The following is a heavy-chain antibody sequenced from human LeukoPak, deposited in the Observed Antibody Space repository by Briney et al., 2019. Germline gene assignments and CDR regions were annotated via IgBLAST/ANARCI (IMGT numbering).Heavy chain of an antibody. V-gene: IGHV3-33*01. Sequence: GSLRLSCAASGFTFSSYGMHWVRQAPGKGLEWVAVIWYDGSNKYYADSVKGRFTISRDNSKNTLYLQMNSLRAEDTAVYYCARDERPVYYGSGNPFDYWGQGTLVTVSS. CDR1: GFTFSSYG. CDR2: IWYDGSNK. CDR3: ARDERPVYYGSGNPFDY. D-gene: IGHD3-10*01. J-gene: IGHJ4*02.